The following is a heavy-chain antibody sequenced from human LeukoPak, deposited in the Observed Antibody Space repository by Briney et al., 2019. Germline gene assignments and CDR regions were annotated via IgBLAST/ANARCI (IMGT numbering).Heavy chain of an antibody. CDR2: IYYSGST. CDR3: ARTGVDTAMVVDY. J-gene: IGHJ4*02. D-gene: IGHD5-18*01. V-gene: IGHV4-39*01. CDR1: GGSISSSSYY. Sequence: SETLSLTCTVSGGSISSSSYYWGWIRQPPGKGLEWIGSIYYSGSTYYNPSLKSRVTISVDTSKNQFSLKLSSVTAADTAVYYCARTGVDTAMVVDYWGQGTLVTVSS.